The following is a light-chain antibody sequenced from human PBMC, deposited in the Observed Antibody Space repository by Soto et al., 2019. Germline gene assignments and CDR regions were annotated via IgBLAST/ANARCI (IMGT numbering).Light chain of an antibody. CDR3: QQYGSSPWT. J-gene: IGKJ1*01. Sequence: EMVSSQSLGKLSSSSWARTTPSGRASQSVSSSYLAWYQQKPGQAPRLLIYGASSRATGIPDRFSGSGSGTDFTLPISRLEPEDFAVYYCQQYGSSPWTFGQGTKVDIK. V-gene: IGKV3-20*01. CDR1: QSVSSSY. CDR2: GAS.